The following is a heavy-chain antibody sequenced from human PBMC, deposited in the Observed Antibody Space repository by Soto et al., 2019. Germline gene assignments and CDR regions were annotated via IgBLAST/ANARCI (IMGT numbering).Heavy chain of an antibody. Sequence: GSLRLSCAASGFTFGSYAMSWVRQAPGKGLEWVSAISGSGGSTYYADSVKGRFTISRDNSKNTLYLQMNSLRAEDTAVYYCAKGAYGDYGFDYWGQGTLVTVSS. CDR3: AKGAYGDYGFDY. V-gene: IGHV3-23*01. CDR2: ISGSGGST. CDR1: GFTFGSYA. J-gene: IGHJ4*02. D-gene: IGHD4-17*01.